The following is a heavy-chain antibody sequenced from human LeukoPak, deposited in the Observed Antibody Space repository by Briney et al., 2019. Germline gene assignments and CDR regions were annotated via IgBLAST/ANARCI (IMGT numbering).Heavy chain of an antibody. CDR1: GGSINRGTFF. V-gene: IGHV4-61*01. CDR3: ARRIEKTAMVDY. D-gene: IGHD5-18*01. CDR2: ISNSGST. Sequence: MSSETLSLTCAVSGGSINRGTFFWTWIRKPPGKGLEWIGYISNSGSTNYHPSLKSRVTISVDTSKNQFSLKLSSVTAADTAVYYCARRIEKTAMVDYWGQGTLVTVSS. J-gene: IGHJ4*02.